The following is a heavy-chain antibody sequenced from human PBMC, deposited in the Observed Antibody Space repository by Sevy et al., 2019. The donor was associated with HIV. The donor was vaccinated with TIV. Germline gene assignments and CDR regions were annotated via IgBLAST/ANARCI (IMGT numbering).Heavy chain of an antibody. Sequence: GGSLRLSCAASGFTFSSYAMHWVRQAPGKGLEWVAVISYDGSNKYYADSVKGRFTMSRDKSKNTLYRQMDSRRAEDTAVYYCARAMITFPGAANDYWGQGTLVTVSS. CDR3: ARAMITFPGAANDY. CDR2: ISYDGSNK. CDR1: GFTFSSYA. J-gene: IGHJ4*02. D-gene: IGHD3-16*01. V-gene: IGHV3-30-3*01.